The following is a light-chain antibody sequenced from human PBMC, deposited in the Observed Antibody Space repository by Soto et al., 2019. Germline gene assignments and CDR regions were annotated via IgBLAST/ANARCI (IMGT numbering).Light chain of an antibody. Sequence: QSALTQPASVSGSPGQSITISCTGPSSDVGGDNYVSWYQQYPGKAPKLMIYDVSNRPSGVSNRFSGSKSGNTASLTISGLQAEDEADYYCSSHTISTTGVFGTGTKVTVL. J-gene: IGLJ1*01. CDR3: SSHTISTTGV. CDR1: SSDVGGDNY. V-gene: IGLV2-14*01. CDR2: DVS.